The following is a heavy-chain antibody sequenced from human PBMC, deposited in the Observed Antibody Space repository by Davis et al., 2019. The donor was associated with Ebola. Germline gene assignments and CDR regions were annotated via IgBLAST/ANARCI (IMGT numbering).Heavy chain of an antibody. J-gene: IGHJ6*04. CDR1: GFTFSSYG. CDR3: AREQFRGDYDYYYYYGMDV. Sequence: GGSLRLSCAASGFTFSSYGMHWVRQAPGKGLEWVSAISGSGGSTYYADSVKGRFTISRDNSKNTLYLQMNSLRAEDTAVYYCAREQFRGDYDYYYYYGMDVWGKGTTVTVSS. CDR2: ISGSGGST. V-gene: IGHV3-23*01. D-gene: IGHD4-17*01.